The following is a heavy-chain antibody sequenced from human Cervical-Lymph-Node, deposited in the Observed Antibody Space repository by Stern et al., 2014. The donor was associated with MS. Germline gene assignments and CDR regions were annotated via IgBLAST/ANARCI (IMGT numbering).Heavy chain of an antibody. J-gene: IGHJ6*02. CDR2: IVPILGVA. CDR3: ARGFFDSSGYSNYYGLDI. V-gene: IGHV1-69*04. CDR1: GGIFSNHT. D-gene: IGHD3-22*01. Sequence: VQLVQSGAEVKKPGSSVKVSCKASGGIFSNHTISWVRQAPGQGLEWMGRIVPILGVANYAQKYQDRVTISADKSASTAYMALSSLRSEDTAVYYCARGFFDSSGYSNYYGLDIWGQGTTVTVSS.